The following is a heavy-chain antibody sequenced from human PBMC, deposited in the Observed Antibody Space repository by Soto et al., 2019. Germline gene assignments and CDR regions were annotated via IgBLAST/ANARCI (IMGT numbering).Heavy chain of an antibody. CDR2: IRSKANSYAT. Sequence: VQLVESGGGLVQPGGSLKLSCAASGFTFSGSAMHWVRQASGKGLEWVGRIRSKANSYATAYAASVKGRFTISRDDSKNTAYLQMNSLKTEDTAVYYCTLGYCSSTSCSRFDYWGQGTLVTVSS. J-gene: IGHJ4*02. CDR3: TLGYCSSTSCSRFDY. V-gene: IGHV3-73*02. D-gene: IGHD2-2*01. CDR1: GFTFSGSA.